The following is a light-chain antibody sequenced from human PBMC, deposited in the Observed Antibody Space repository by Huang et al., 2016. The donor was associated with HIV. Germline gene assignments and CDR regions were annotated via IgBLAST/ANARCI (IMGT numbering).Light chain of an antibody. CDR2: GTS. J-gene: IGKJ2*01. CDR1: QSVSSSY. V-gene: IGKV3-20*01. CDR3: QQYGSSYT. Sequence: EIVLTQSPGTLSLSPGERATLSCRASQSVSSSYLAWYRQRPGQAPRLVIYGTSNRATGIPDRVSGSGSVTDFTLTISRLEPEDFAVYYCQQYGSSYTFGQGTKLEIK.